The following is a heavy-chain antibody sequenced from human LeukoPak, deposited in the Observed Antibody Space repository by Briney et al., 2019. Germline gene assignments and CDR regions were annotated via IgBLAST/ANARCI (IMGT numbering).Heavy chain of an antibody. J-gene: IGHJ6*03. Sequence: GGSLRLSCAASGFTVSSNYMSWVRQAPGKGLEWVSVIYSGGSTYYADSVKGRFTISRDNSKNTLYLQMNSLRAEDTAVYYCAKSFTAAIDYYYYYMDVWGKGTTVTVSS. CDR3: AKSFTAAIDYYYYYMDV. D-gene: IGHD2-2*01. V-gene: IGHV3-53*01. CDR1: GFTVSSNY. CDR2: IYSGGST.